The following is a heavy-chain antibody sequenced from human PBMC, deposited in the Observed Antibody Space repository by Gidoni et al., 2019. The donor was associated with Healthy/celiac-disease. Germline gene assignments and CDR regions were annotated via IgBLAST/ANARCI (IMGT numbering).Heavy chain of an antibody. CDR3: ARDYDFWSGYYTGTLDY. CDR2: ISSSSSYT. CDR1: GLTFSDYY. J-gene: IGHJ4*02. Sequence: VKPGGSLRLSCADSGLTFSDYYMSWIRQAPGKGLEWVSYISSSSSYTNYADSVKGRFTISRDNAKNSLYLQMNSLRAEDTAVYYCARDYDFWSGYYTGTLDYWGQGTLVTVSS. D-gene: IGHD3-3*01. V-gene: IGHV3-11*06.